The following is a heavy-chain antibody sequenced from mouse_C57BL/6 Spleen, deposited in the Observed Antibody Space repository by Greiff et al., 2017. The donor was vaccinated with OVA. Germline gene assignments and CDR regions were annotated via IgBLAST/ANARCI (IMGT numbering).Heavy chain of an antibody. V-gene: IGHV5-17*01. Sequence: DVKLVESGGGLVKPGGSLKLSCAASGFTFSDYGMHWVRQAPEKGLEWVAYISSGSSTIYYADTVKGRFTISRDNAKNTLFLQMTSLRSEDTAMYYSARVDYEENYFDYWGQGTTLTVSS. CDR3: ARVDYEENYFDY. D-gene: IGHD2-4*01. CDR1: GFTFSDYG. J-gene: IGHJ2*01. CDR2: ISSGSSTI.